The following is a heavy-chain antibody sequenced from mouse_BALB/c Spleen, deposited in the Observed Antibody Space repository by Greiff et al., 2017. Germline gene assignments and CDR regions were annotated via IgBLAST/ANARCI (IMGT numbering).Heavy chain of an antibody. Sequence: VQLQQSGAELAKPGASVKMSCKASGYTFTSYWMHWVKQRPGQGLEWIGYINPSTGYTEYNQKFKDKATLTADKSSSTAYMQLSSLTSEDSAVYYCARGDYDAGLFAYWGQGTLVTVSA. CDR1: GYTFTSYW. CDR2: INPSTGYT. J-gene: IGHJ3*01. CDR3: ARGDYDAGLFAY. V-gene: IGHV1-7*01. D-gene: IGHD2-4*01.